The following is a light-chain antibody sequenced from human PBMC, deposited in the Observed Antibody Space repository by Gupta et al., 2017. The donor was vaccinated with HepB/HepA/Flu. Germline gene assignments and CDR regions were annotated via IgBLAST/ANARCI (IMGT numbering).Light chain of an antibody. V-gene: IGLV3-21*04. CDR1: RIGGKS. J-gene: IGLJ3*02. CDR2: HDS. CDR3: LVWDSNSDDWV. Sequence: SYVLTQPPSVSVAPGKTATITCEGNRIGGKSVHWYQQKPGQAPMVVIYHDSDRPSGIPERFFGSNSGNTATLTISRVEAGDEADYYCLVWDSNSDDWVFGGGTKLTGL.